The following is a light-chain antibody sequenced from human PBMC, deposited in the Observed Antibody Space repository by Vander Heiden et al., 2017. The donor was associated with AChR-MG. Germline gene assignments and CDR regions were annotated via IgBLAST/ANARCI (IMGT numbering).Light chain of an antibody. V-gene: IGKV3-15*01. Sequence: EIVMTQSPATLSVSPGERASLSCRASQSVSSNFAWYQQKPGQAPRLLIYGASPRATGIPARFSGSGSGTEFTLTISSLQSEDFAVYYCQQDNKWPWTFGPGTKVEIK. CDR3: QQDNKWPWT. CDR1: QSVSSN. CDR2: GAS. J-gene: IGKJ1*01.